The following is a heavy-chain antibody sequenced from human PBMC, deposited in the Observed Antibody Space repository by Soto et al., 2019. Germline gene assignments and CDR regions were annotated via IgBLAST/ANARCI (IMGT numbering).Heavy chain of an antibody. Sequence: SDTVSLLASRGTFLSYASILVRMAPGHGLEWMGGIIPIFGTSNYAQKFQGRVTITADKSTSTAYMELSSLRSEDTAVYYCACRPHPMRERFIAAPRHRYYYYGIDVWGQGTTVTVSS. CDR1: RGTFLSYA. CDR2: IIPIFGTS. V-gene: IGHV1-69*06. J-gene: IGHJ6*02. D-gene: IGHD6-13*01. CDR3: ACRPHPMRERFIAAPRHRYYYYGIDV.